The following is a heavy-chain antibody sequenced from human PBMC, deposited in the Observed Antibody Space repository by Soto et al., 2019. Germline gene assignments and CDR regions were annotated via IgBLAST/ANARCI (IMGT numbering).Heavy chain of an antibody. V-gene: IGHV4-30-4*01. Sequence: SETLSLTYTVSGGSISSGDYYWSWIRQPPGKGLEWIGYIYYSGSTYYNPSLKSRVTISVDTSKNQFSLKLSSVTAADTAVYYCARDNYYYGSGSYYNGNNWFDPWGQGTLVTVSS. CDR1: GGSISSGDYY. J-gene: IGHJ5*02. D-gene: IGHD3-10*01. CDR3: ARDNYYYGSGSYYNGNNWFDP. CDR2: IYYSGST.